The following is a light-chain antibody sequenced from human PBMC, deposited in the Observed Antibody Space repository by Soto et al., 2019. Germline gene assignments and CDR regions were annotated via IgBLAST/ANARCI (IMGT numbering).Light chain of an antibody. CDR3: QQYYSTPRT. V-gene: IGKV4-1*01. CDR2: WAS. Sequence: IVMTPSPDSLAVSLGEWATINCMASPSVLYSSNHKNYLAWYQQKPGQPPKLLIYWASTRESGVPDRFSGSGSGTDFTLTISSLQAEDVAVYYCQQYYSTPRTFGQGTKVDIK. J-gene: IGKJ1*01. CDR1: PSVLYSSNHKNY.